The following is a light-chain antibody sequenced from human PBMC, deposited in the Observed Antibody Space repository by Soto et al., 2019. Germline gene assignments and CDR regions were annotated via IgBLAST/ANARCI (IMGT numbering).Light chain of an antibody. V-gene: IGKV1-17*01. Sequence: DIQMTQSPSSLSASVGDTVTITCRTSQAIRNELAWYQQKPGKAPKRLIYSAFSLENGVPSRFSGSGSGTTFTLTIRSLQPEDFATYYCLQWNSYPRTFCGGTKVEVK. CDR2: SAF. CDR1: QAIRNE. CDR3: LQWNSYPRT. J-gene: IGKJ4*01.